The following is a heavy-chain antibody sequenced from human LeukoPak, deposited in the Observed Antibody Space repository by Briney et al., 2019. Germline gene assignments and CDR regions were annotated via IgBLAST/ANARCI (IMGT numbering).Heavy chain of an antibody. Sequence: PGGSLRLSCAASGFTFNTYNMNWVRQAPGKGLEWVSYISISSSDIYNADSVKGRFTISRDNAQNSLYLLMNSLRAEDTAVYYCARDRVSSCGMMYYYYMDVWGKGTTVTVSS. J-gene: IGHJ6*03. CDR2: ISISSSDI. V-gene: IGHV3-21*05. CDR3: ARDRVSSCGMMYYYYMDV. CDR1: GFTFNTYN. D-gene: IGHD6-13*01.